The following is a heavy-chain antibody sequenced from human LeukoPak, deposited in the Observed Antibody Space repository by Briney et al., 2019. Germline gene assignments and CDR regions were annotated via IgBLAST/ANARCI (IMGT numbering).Heavy chain of an antibody. CDR2: ISYDGSNK. J-gene: IGHJ4*02. CDR3: ASGLAVGATLASLDY. CDR1: GFTFSSYA. V-gene: IGHV3-30*01. Sequence: GGSLRLSCAASGFTFSSYAMHWVRQAPGKGLEWVAVISYDGSNKYYADSVKGRFTISRDNSKNTLYLQMNSLRAEDTAVYYCASGLAVGATLASLDYWGQGTLVTVSS. D-gene: IGHD1-26*01.